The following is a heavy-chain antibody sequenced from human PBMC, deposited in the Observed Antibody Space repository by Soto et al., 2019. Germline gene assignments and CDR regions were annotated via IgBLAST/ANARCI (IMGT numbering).Heavy chain of an antibody. D-gene: IGHD4-4*01. CDR2: INHSGST. V-gene: IGHV4-34*01. CDR3: ARNDYRNYALFDY. Sequence: SETLSLTCAVYGGSCSGYYWCWCRQPPGKGLDWIGKINHSGSTNYNPSLKSRVTISVDKAKNQFSLKLSAVTAADTAVYSCARNDYRNYALFDYWGQGTLVTVSS. J-gene: IGHJ4*02. CDR1: GGSCSGYY.